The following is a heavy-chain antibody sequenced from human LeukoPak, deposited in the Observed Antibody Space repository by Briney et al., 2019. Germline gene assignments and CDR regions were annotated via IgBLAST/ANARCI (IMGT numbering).Heavy chain of an antibody. Sequence: GRSLRLSCAASGFTFTSYGMHWVRQAPGKGLEWVAVIWYDGRNKYYVDSVKGRFTISRDNSKNTVYLQMNSLRAEDTAVYFCARDLSIAVFDYWGQGTLVTVSS. V-gene: IGHV3-33*01. CDR3: ARDLSIAVFDY. J-gene: IGHJ4*02. D-gene: IGHD6-19*01. CDR2: IWYDGRNK. CDR1: GFTFTSYG.